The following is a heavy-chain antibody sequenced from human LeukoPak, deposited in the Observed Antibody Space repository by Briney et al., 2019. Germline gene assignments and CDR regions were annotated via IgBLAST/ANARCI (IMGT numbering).Heavy chain of an antibody. J-gene: IGHJ5*02. D-gene: IGHD3-22*01. CDR1: GRSLSSYY. CDR3: ARDCTNYYEGSGYYENWFDP. Sequence: SETLSLTCTFSGRSLSSYYCSWIRQPPGKGLEWIGYIYYSGSTNYNSSLKSRVTISVDTSKNQISLKLSSVTAADTAVYYCARDCTNYYEGSGYYENWFDPGGQGTLVTVSS. V-gene: IGHV4-59*01. CDR2: IYYSGST.